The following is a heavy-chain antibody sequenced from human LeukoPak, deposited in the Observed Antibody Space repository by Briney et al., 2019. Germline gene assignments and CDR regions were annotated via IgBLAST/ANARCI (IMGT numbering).Heavy chain of an antibody. CDR3: ARDKGSNPFDY. CDR2: IYTSGST. V-gene: IGHV4-4*07. D-gene: IGHD4-11*01. J-gene: IGHJ4*02. CDR1: GGSISNYY. Sequence: MASETLSLTCTVSGGSISNYYWNWIRQPAGKGLEWIGRIYTSGSTYYNPSLKSRVTMSVDTSKNQFSLKVSSVTAADTAVYYCARDKGSNPFDYWGQGTLVTVSS.